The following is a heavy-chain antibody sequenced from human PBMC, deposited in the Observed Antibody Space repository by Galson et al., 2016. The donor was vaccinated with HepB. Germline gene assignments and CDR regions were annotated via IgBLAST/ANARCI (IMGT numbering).Heavy chain of an antibody. CDR3: ARDDSGGWYSFHYGMDV. CDR2: IYYSGRT. V-gene: IGHV4-59*01. D-gene: IGHD6-19*01. CDR1: GASISGYY. Sequence: SETLSLTCTVSGASISGYYLSWIRQPPGKGLEWIGEIYYSGRTNYNPSLKSRVTISVDTSKNQFSLKLSSVTAADTAVYYCARDDSGGWYSFHYGMDVWGQGTTVTVSS. J-gene: IGHJ6*02.